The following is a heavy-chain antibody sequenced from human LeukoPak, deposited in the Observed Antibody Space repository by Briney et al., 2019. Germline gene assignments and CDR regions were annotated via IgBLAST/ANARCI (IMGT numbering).Heavy chain of an antibody. Sequence: GGSLGLSCAASGFTFSNYVIHWVRQAPGKGLEWVAVTSSDLNVKLYADSVKGRFTISRDNSRSTLYLQMNSLRPEDTAIYYCARDGIAAAGTFDYWGQGTLVTVSS. D-gene: IGHD6-13*01. V-gene: IGHV3-30-3*01. CDR2: TSSDLNVK. J-gene: IGHJ4*02. CDR1: GFTFSNYV. CDR3: ARDGIAAAGTFDY.